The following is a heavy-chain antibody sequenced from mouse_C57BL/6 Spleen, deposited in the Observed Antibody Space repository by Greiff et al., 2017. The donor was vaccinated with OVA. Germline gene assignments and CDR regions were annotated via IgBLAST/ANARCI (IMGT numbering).Heavy chain of an antibody. J-gene: IGHJ2*01. V-gene: IGHV6-3*01. D-gene: IGHD1-1*01. Sequence: EVKVEESGGGLAQPGGSMKLSCVASGFTFSNYWMNWVRQSPEKGLEWVAQIRLKSDNYATHYAESVKGRFTISRDDSKSSVYLQMNNLRAEDTGIYYCTRFYYGSSYFDYWGQGTTLTVSS. CDR1: GFTFSNYW. CDR2: IRLKSDNYAT. CDR3: TRFYYGSSYFDY.